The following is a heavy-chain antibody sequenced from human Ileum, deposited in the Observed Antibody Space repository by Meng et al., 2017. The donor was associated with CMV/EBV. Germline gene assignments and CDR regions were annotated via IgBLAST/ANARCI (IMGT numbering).Heavy chain of an antibody. J-gene: IGHJ4*02. D-gene: IGHD1-7*01. Sequence: GESLKISCAASGFTFDDYAMHWVRQAPGKGLEWVSGISWNSGSTYYADSVKGRFTISRDNSKNTLYLQMNSLRAEDTAVYYCAKDRSPWNYEPYYFDYWGQGTLVTVSS. CDR1: GFTFDDYA. CDR2: ISWNSGST. V-gene: IGHV3-23*01. CDR3: AKDRSPWNYEPYYFDY.